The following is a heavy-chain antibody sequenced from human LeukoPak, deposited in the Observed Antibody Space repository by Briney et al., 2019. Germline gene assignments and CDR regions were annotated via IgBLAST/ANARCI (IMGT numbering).Heavy chain of an antibody. J-gene: IGHJ4*02. CDR2: IYPGDSDT. CDR3: ARRLVRGMNNFDY. V-gene: IGHV5-51*01. D-gene: IGHD3-10*01. CDR1: GYSFTSYW. Sequence: GESLKISCKGPGYSFTSYWIGWVRQMPGKGLEWMEIIYPGDSDTRYSPSFQGQVTISADKSISTAYLQWSSLKASDTAMYYCARRLVRGMNNFDYWGQGTLVTVSS.